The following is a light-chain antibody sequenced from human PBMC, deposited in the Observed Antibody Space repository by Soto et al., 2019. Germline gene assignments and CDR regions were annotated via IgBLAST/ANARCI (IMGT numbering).Light chain of an antibody. J-gene: IGKJ5*01. CDR3: QQYGRSPIT. CDR1: QRVSSY. Sequence: EIMLTQSPATLSLSPGERATLSCRASQRVSSYLAWYQQKPGQAPRLLIYDASNRATGIPARFSGSGSGTDFTLTISRLQPEDFAVYYCQQYGRSPITFGQGTRLEI. V-gene: IGKV3-11*01. CDR2: DAS.